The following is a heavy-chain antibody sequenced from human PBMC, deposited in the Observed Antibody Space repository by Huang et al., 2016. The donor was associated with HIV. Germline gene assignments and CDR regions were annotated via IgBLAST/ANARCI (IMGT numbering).Heavy chain of an antibody. CDR2: NSAYNGNT. J-gene: IGHJ5*01. Sequence: QVELVQSGTEVKRTGASVRVSCKAAGYIFTKYGINWVRQAPGQGLEWMGWNSAYNGNTNYAEKFQGRVTLTRDTSATTAYMELRDVTSADTAVYYCARDHWYPLQNWFDLWGQGTLVTVSS. CDR1: GYIFTKYG. V-gene: IGHV1-18*01. D-gene: IGHD1-1*01. CDR3: ARDHWYPLQNWFDL.